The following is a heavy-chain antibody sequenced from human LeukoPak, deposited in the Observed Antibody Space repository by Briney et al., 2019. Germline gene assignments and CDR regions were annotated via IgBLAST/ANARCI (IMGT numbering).Heavy chain of an antibody. D-gene: IGHD1-1*01. J-gene: IGHJ6*02. CDR3: AKDSDRVQLVRLGTYGMDV. Sequence: PGGSLRLSCAASGFTFSSYGMHGVRQAPGEGVEWVAVISYEGSNKFSADSVKGPFTISRDNSKNTLYLQMNSLRAEDTAVYYFAKDSDRVQLVRLGTYGMDVWGQGTTVTVSS. V-gene: IGHV3-30*18. CDR1: GFTFSSYG. CDR2: ISYEGSNK.